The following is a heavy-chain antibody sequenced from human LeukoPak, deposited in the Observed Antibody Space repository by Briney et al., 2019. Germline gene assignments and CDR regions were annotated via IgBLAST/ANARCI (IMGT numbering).Heavy chain of an antibody. V-gene: IGHV1-2*02. D-gene: IGHD1-26*01. CDR2: INPNSGGT. Sequence: GASVKVSCKASGYTFTGYYMHWVRQAPGQGLEWMGWINPNSGGTNYAQKFQGRVTMTRDTSISTAYMELSRLRSDDTAVYYCARGTRIVGATKRGHGWFDPWGQGTLVTVSS. CDR1: GYTFTGYY. J-gene: IGHJ5*02. CDR3: ARGTRIVGATKRGHGWFDP.